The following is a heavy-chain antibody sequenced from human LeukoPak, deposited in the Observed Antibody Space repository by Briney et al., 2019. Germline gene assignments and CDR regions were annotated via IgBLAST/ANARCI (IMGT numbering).Heavy chain of an antibody. J-gene: IGHJ1*01. Sequence: GASVKVSCKASGYTFTSYDINWVRQATGQGLEWMGWMNPNSGNTGYAQKFQGRVTMTRNTSISTAYMELSSLRSEDTAVYYCATATLYGGNSAEYFQHWGQGTLVTVSS. CDR1: GYTFTSYD. D-gene: IGHD4-23*01. CDR2: MNPNSGNT. CDR3: ATATLYGGNSAEYFQH. V-gene: IGHV1-8*01.